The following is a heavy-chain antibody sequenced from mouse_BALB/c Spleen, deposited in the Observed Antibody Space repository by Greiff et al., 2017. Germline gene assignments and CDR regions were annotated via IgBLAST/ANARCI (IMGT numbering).Heavy chain of an antibody. CDR2: IWSGGST. CDR1: GFSLTGYG. J-gene: IGHJ4*01. Sequence: QVQLQQSGPGLVAPSQSLSITCTVSGFSLTGYGVNWVRQPPGKGLEWLGVIWSGGSTDYNAAFISRLSISKDNSKSQVFFKMNSLQANDTAIYYCARKGWEYYAMDYWGQGTSVTVSS. CDR3: ARKGWEYYAMDY. V-gene: IGHV2-2*02. D-gene: IGHD4-1*01.